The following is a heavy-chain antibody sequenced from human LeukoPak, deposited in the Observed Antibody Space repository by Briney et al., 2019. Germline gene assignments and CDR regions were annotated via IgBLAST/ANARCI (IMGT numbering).Heavy chain of an antibody. CDR1: GFTFSNAW. V-gene: IGHV3-23*01. J-gene: IGHJ5*02. CDR3: AKPYGDYEGFWFDP. CDR2: ISGSGGST. D-gene: IGHD4-17*01. Sequence: PGGSLRLSCAASGFTFSNAWMSWVRQAPGKGLEWVSAISGSGGSTYYADSVKGRFTISRDNSKNTLYLQMNSLRAEDTAVYHCAKPYGDYEGFWFDPWGQGTLVTVSS.